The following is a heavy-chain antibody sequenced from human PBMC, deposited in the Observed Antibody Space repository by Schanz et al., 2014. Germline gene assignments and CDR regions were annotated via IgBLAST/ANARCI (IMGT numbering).Heavy chain of an antibody. D-gene: IGHD3-3*01. J-gene: IGHJ4*02. CDR2: ISVFNGNT. CDR1: GYTFNRYD. V-gene: IGHV1-18*01. CDR3: ARVGKFFGGVSYFDY. Sequence: QVQLVQSGAEVKKPGASVKVSCKASGYTFNRYDFTWVRQAPGQGLEWMGWISVFNGNTNYGQKFQGRITMTTDTSTTTAYMELRSLRSDDTAVYYCARVGKFFGGVSYFDYWGQGTLVTVSS.